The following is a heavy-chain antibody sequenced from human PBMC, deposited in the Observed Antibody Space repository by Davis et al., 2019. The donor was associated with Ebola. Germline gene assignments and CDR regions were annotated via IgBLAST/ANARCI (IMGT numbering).Heavy chain of an antibody. CDR3: ARGMGELALN. J-gene: IGHJ4*02. CDR1: GYPFTDFA. V-gene: IGHV7-4-1*02. CDR2: ITTNTASP. Sequence: ASVKASCKASGYPFTDFAINWLRQAPGQRFEWLGWITTNTASPTYARGFSERFVFSLDTSVDTAFLQINNLRAEDTAIYYCARGMGELALNWGQGTLVTVSS. D-gene: IGHD3-16*01.